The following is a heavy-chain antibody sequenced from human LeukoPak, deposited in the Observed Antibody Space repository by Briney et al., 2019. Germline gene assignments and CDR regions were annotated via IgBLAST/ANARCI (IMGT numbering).Heavy chain of an antibody. J-gene: IGHJ4*02. D-gene: IGHD2-2*01. CDR3: ARENGTSTTFHY. CDR2: ISSTSSYT. V-gene: IGHV3-11*05. CDR1: GFTFSDYY. Sequence: GGSLRLSCAASGFTFSDYYMNWIRQAPGKGLEWVSYISSTSSYTNYADPVKGRFTISRDNAKNSLYLQLNSLRAEDTAVYYCARENGTSTTFHYWGQGTLVTVSS.